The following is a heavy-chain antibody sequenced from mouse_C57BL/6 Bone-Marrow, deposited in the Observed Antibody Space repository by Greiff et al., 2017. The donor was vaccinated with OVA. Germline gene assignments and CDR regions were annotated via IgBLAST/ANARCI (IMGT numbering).Heavy chain of an antibody. D-gene: IGHD1-1*01. Sequence: EVKLVESGGGLVQPGGSLSLSCAASGFTFTDYYMSWVRQPPGTALEWLGFIRNKANGYTTEYSASVKGRFTISRDNSQSILYLQMNALRAEDSATYYCARYISSLYRDYAMDYWGQGTSVTVSS. CDR1: GFTFTDYY. V-gene: IGHV7-3*01. CDR3: ARYISSLYRDYAMDY. CDR2: IRNKANGYTT. J-gene: IGHJ4*01.